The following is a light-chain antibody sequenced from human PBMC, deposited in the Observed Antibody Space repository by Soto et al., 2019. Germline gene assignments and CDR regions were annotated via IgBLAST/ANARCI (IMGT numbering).Light chain of an antibody. CDR3: NSYAGTKNLV. CDR1: SNDVGAYSF. Sequence: QSALTQPPSASGSPGQSVTISCTGTSNDVGAYSFVSWYQQHPGKAPKLIIYDVNKRPSGVPDRFSGSKSGNTASLTVSGLQAEDEADYYCNSYAGTKNLVFGGGTKLTVL. V-gene: IGLV2-8*01. J-gene: IGLJ2*01. CDR2: DVN.